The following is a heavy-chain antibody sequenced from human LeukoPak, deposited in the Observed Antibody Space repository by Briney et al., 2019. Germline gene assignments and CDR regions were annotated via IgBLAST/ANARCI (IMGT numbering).Heavy chain of an antibody. J-gene: IGHJ5*02. V-gene: IGHV1-8*01. CDR2: MNPNSGNT. CDR3: ARGGTRYCSSTSCYNWFDP. Sequence: ASVKVSCKASGYTFTSYDINWVRQATGQGLEWTGWMNPNSGNTGYAQKFQGRVTMTRNTSISTAYVELSSLRSEDTAVYYCARGGTRYCSSTSCYNWFDPWGQGTLVTVSS. CDR1: GYTFTSYD. D-gene: IGHD2-2*01.